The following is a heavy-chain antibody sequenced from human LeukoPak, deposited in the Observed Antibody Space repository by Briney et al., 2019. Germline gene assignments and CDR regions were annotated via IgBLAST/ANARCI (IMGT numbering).Heavy chain of an antibody. CDR2: IKSKDYGGTT. CDR1: GFTFGDYA. J-gene: IGHJ4*02. V-gene: IGHV3-49*03. D-gene: IGHD6-19*01. CDR3: AGGRQWLVHAY. Sequence: GGPLRLSCTASGFTFGDYAMSWFRQAPGKGLEWVGFIKSKDYGGTTEYAASVKGRFTISRDNSKSIAYLQMNSLKTEDTAVYYCAGGRQWLVHAYWGQGTLVTVSS.